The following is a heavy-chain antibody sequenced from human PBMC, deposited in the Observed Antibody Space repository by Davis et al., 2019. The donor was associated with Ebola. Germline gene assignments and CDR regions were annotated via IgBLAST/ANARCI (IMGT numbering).Heavy chain of an antibody. CDR1: GFTVSSNY. D-gene: IGHD3-3*01. CDR3: TRAVWSGYSMGAFDI. CDR2: IYSGGGT. V-gene: IGHV3-53*01. Sequence: GESLKISCAASGFTVSSNYMSWVRQAPGKGLEWGSVIYSGGGTYYADSVKGRFTISRDNSKNTVYLQMNSLGVEDTAVYFCTRAVWSGYSMGAFDIWGQGTMVTVSS. J-gene: IGHJ3*02.